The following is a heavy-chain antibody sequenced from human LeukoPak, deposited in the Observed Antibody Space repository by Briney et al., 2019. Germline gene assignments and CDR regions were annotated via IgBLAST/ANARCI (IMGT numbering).Heavy chain of an antibody. D-gene: IGHD3-10*01. V-gene: IGHV3-23*01. CDR1: GFTFSNHG. CDR3: AKDDAWIRFGE. Sequence: GGTLRLSCAASGFTFSNHGVNWVRQAPGKGLEWVSGISPSGDITYYADSVKGRFTISRDNSKNTLHLEVISLTAEDTAVYYCAKDDAWIRFGEWSQGTLVTVSS. J-gene: IGHJ4*02. CDR2: ISPSGDIT.